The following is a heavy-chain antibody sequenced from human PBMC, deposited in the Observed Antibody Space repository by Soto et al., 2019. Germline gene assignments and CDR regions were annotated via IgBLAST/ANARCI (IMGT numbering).Heavy chain of an antibody. CDR2: IYYSGST. V-gene: IGHV4-59*01. D-gene: IGHD3-10*01. CDR1: GGSISSYC. CDR3: AGGSGKHYGMDV. Sequence: LETLSLTCTVSGGSISSYCWSWIRHPPRKGLEWIGYIYYSGSTNYNPALKSRVTISVDTSKNQFSLKLSSVAAADTAVYYCAGGSGKHYGMDVWGQGTTVTVSS. J-gene: IGHJ6*02.